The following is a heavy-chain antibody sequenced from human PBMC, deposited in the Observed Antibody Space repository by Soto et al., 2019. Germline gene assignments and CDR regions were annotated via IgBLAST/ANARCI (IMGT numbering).Heavy chain of an antibody. J-gene: IGHJ4*02. V-gene: IGHV1-8*01. CDR3: ARVVRFFGGHAGY. CDR1: GYTFTEFD. CDR2: MNTNTGNT. D-gene: IGHD3-3*01. Sequence: ASVKVSCKTSGYTFTEFDINWVRQAPGQGLEWMGWMNTNTGNTGYAQKFQGRVTMTRDTSISTAYMELRRLRSEDTAVYYCARVVRFFGGHAGYWGQGTLVTVPS.